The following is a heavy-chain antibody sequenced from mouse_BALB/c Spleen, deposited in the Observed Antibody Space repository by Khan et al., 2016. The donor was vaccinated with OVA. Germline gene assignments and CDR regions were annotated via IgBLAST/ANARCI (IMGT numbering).Heavy chain of an antibody. V-gene: IGHV2-9*02. CDR2: IWADGST. D-gene: IGHD2-3*01. J-gene: IGHJ4*01. CDR1: EYSLTNYG. Sequence: QVQLKESGPGLVAPSQSLYITCTVSEYSLTNYGVSWVRQPPGKGLEWMGVIWADGSTNYNSAHMSRLSITKDKYKSQVVLKMHSWQTDDTAMYSSATIFYCKTYYAMDYWGQGTSVTVSS. CDR3: ATIFYCKTYYAMDY.